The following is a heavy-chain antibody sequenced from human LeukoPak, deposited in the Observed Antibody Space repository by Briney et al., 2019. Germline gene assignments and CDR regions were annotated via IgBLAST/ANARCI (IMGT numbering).Heavy chain of an antibody. D-gene: IGHD1-1*01. CDR1: GYTFSNYG. J-gene: IGHJ5*02. CDR3: ARDENWNWFDP. V-gene: IGHV1-18*01. Sequence: GSVKVSCKASGYTFSNYGVSWVRQAPGQGLEWLGGISAYNGYTIYAQKIQGRVTMTTDTSTSTAYMELRSLRFDDTAIYYCARDENWNWFDPWGQGTLVTVSS. CDR2: ISAYNGYT.